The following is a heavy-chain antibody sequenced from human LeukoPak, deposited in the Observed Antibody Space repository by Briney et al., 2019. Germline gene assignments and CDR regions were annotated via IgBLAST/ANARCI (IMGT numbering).Heavy chain of an antibody. CDR2: IRRRAYGGAA. V-gene: IGHV3-49*04. Sequence: GGSLRLSCTASGFAFDDFAMSWVRQPAGKGLEWVGFIRRRAYGGAAEYAASVKGRFIISRDDSKGIAYLQMNSLKTEDTAVYYCSRNGLVDFDYWGQGSRVIVSP. CDR1: GFAFDDFA. J-gene: IGHJ4*02. CDR3: SRNGLVDFDY.